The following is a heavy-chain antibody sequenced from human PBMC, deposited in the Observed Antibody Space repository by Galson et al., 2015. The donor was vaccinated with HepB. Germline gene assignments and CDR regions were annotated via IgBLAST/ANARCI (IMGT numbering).Heavy chain of an antibody. D-gene: IGHD3-3*01. Sequence: SVKVSCKASGYTFTSYTISWVRQAPGQGLEWMGRISAYNGNTNYEQKLQGRVTMTTDTSTSTAYMELRSLRSDDTAVYYCARDLTIFGVLIPENYYYGMDVWGQGTTVTVS. CDR1: GYTFTSYT. J-gene: IGHJ6*02. CDR2: ISAYNGNT. V-gene: IGHV1-18*04. CDR3: ARDLTIFGVLIPENYYYGMDV.